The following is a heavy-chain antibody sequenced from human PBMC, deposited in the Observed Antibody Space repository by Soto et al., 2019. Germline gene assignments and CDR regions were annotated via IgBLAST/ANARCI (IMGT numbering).Heavy chain of an antibody. D-gene: IGHD6-19*01. CDR1: GYTFTSYG. Sequence: ASVKVSCKASGYTFTSYGISWVRQAPGQGLEWMGWISAYNGNTNYAQKLQGRVTMTTDTSTSTAYMELRSLRSDDTAVYYCARGGQQWLVLGYFDYWGQGSLVTVSS. CDR2: ISAYNGNT. V-gene: IGHV1-18*01. J-gene: IGHJ4*02. CDR3: ARGGQQWLVLGYFDY.